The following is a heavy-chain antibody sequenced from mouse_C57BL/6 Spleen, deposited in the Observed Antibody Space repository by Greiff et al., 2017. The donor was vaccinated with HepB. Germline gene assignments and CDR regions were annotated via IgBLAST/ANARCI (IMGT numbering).Heavy chain of an antibody. Sequence: EVQLQQSGGGLVKPGGSLKLSCAASGFTFSDYGMHWVRQAPEKGLEWVAYISSGSSTIYYADTVKGRFTISRDNAKNTLFLQMTSLRSEDTAMYYCATTMVTPYYFDYWGQGTTLTVSS. CDR3: ATTMVTPYYFDY. J-gene: IGHJ2*01. CDR2: ISSGSSTI. CDR1: GFTFSDYG. D-gene: IGHD2-2*01. V-gene: IGHV5-17*01.